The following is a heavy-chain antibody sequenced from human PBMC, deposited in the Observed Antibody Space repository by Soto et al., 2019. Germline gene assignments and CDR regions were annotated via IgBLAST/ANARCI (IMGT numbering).Heavy chain of an antibody. J-gene: IGHJ4*02. CDR1: GGSISSNNW. CDR2: IYHSGST. CDR3: ARERGAGTYQGFDY. D-gene: IGHD1-26*01. Sequence: QVQLQESGPGLVKPSGTLSLTCAVSGGSISSNNWWHWVRQPPGKGLEWIGEIYHSGSTNYSPSLKSRVTMSVDQSKNQFSLSLSSVTAADTAVYYCARERGAGTYQGFDYWGQGTLDTVSS. V-gene: IGHV4-4*02.